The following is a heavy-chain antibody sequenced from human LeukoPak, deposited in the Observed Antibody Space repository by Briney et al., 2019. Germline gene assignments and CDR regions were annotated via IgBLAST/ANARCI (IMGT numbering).Heavy chain of an antibody. CDR1: GYTFTGYY. Sequence: EASVKVSCKASGYTFTGYYIHWVRQAPGQGLEWMGWINPNSGGTNYAQKFQGRVTMTRDTSISTAYMELSRLRSDDTALYYCAGASGYDYLDLEYWGQGTLVTVSS. J-gene: IGHJ4*02. V-gene: IGHV1-2*02. D-gene: IGHD5-12*01. CDR3: AGASGYDYLDLEY. CDR2: INPNSGGT.